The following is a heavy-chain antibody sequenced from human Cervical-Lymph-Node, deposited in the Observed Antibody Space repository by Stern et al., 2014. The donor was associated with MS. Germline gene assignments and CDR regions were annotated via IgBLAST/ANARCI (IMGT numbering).Heavy chain of an antibody. CDR3: AREATRIVVGIDY. CDR1: GYTFTAFF. J-gene: IGHJ4*02. D-gene: IGHD3-22*01. V-gene: IGHV1-2*06. CDR2: LNPNSDDP. Sequence: VQLVESGTKMQKPGASVKVSCKASGYTFTAFFIHWVRHVPGQGLEWMGRLNPNSDDPTYAQNFQDRVPLTRDTSIGTAYRELSRLTSADTAVYYCAREATRIVVGIDYWGQGTQVTVSS.